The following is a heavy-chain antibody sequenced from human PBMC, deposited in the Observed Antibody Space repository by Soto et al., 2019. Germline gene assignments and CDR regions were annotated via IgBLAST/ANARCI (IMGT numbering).Heavy chain of an antibody. CDR1: GFSVTYTY. V-gene: IGHV3-66*01. CDR2: IYSGGRT. CDR3: ARSDCSSGSCPNWFDP. D-gene: IGHD2-15*01. Sequence: EVQLVESGGGLVQPGGSLRLSCAASGFSVTYTYMSWIRQAPGKGLEWVSVIYSGGRTFYADSVRGRFTISRDEGKXSHYLQMHRLRPEDTAVYFCARSDCSSGSCPNWFDPWGQGTPVIVSS. J-gene: IGHJ5*02.